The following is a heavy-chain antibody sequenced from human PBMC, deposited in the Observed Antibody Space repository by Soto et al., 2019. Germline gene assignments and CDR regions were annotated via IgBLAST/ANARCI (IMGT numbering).Heavy chain of an antibody. CDR2: ISSSGSTI. J-gene: IGHJ6*02. V-gene: IGHV3-11*01. Sequence: PGGSLRLSCAASGVTFSDYDMSWIRQAPGKGLEWVSYISSSGSTIYYADSVKGRFTISRDNAKNSLYLQMNSLRAEDTAVYYCANTYYYGMDVWGQGTTVTVSS. CDR3: ANTYYYGMDV. CDR1: GVTFSDYD.